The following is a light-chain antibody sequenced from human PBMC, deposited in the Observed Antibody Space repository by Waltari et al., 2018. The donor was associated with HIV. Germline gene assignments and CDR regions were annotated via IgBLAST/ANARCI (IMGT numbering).Light chain of an antibody. V-gene: IGLV2-8*01. CDR2: EVN. Sequence: QSALTQPPSASGSPGQSVTISCPGTSSDVGGSKYVSWYQQHPGKAKLMIYEVNKRPSGVPDRFSGSKSANTASLTVSGLQADDEADYYCNSYAGSNNWVFGGGTKLTVL. CDR3: NSYAGSNNWV. CDR1: SSDVGGSKY. J-gene: IGLJ3*02.